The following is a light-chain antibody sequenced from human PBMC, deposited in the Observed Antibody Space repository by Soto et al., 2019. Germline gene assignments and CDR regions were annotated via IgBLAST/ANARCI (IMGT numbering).Light chain of an antibody. J-gene: IGKJ2*01. CDR2: KAS. V-gene: IGKV1-5*03. CDR3: QQYNSYSSYT. CDR1: QSISSW. Sequence: DIQMTQSPSTRSASVGDRVTITCRASQSISSWLAWYQQKPGKAPKLLIYKASSLESGVPSRFSGSGSGTEFTLTISSLQPDDFATYYCQQYNSYSSYTFGQGTKVDIK.